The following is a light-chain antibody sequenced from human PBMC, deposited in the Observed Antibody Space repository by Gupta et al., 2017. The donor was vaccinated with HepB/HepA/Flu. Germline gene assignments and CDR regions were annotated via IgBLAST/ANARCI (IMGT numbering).Light chain of an antibody. CDR3: QQRSNWPRYT. J-gene: IGKJ2*01. CDR1: QSVSSY. CDR2: DAS. Sequence: EIVLTQSPATLSLSPGERATLSCRASQSVSSYLAWYQQKPGQAPRLLIYDASNRATGIPARFSGSGSGTDFTLTISSLEQEDFAVYYCQQRSNWPRYTFGQGTKLEIK. V-gene: IGKV3-11*01.